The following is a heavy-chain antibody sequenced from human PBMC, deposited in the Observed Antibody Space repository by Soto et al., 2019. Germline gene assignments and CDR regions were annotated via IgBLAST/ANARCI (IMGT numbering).Heavy chain of an antibody. CDR2: IWYDGSNK. CDR3: ARDANDYGYYFDS. V-gene: IGHV3-33*08. Sequence: GGSLRLSCAASGFTFSNAWMSWVRQAPGKGLEWVAVIWYDGSNKYYADSVKGRFSISRDNAKKSLYLQMNSLRDEDTAVYYCARDANDYGYYFDSWGQGTLVTVSS. D-gene: IGHD4-17*01. J-gene: IGHJ4*02. CDR1: GFTFSNAW.